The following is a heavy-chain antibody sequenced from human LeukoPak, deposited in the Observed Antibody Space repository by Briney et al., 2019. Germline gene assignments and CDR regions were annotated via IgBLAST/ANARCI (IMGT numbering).Heavy chain of an antibody. CDR1: GDSVSSNDAG. Sequence: SQTLSLTCAISGDSVSSNDAGWNWIRQSPSRGLEWLGRTYYRSKWYYDYAVSVKSRVTVNPDTSKNQFSLQLNSVTPEDTAVYYCARDPIGGSTIFDYWGQGTLVTVSS. J-gene: IGHJ4*02. CDR3: ARDPIGGSTIFDY. V-gene: IGHV6-1*01. D-gene: IGHD3-16*01. CDR2: TYYRSKWYY.